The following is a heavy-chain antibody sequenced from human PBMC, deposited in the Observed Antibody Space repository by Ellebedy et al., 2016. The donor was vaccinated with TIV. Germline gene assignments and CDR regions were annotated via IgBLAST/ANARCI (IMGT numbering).Heavy chain of an antibody. CDR1: GFLPSNIIMG. D-gene: IGHD2-21*02. CDR3: ARTLRYCGGDCSFLFDF. V-gene: IGHV2-26*01. CDR2: IFPNDKE. Sequence: SGPTLVKPTETLTLTCTVSGFLPSNIIMGVSWLRQPPGKALEWLAHIFPNDKESYTTSLKRRLTISKDTPKSQVVLTMSNMDPVDAATYYCARTLRYCGGDCSFLFDFWGQGTLVTVSS. J-gene: IGHJ4*02.